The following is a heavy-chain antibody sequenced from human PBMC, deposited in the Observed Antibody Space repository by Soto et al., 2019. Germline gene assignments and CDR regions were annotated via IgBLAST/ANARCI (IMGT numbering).Heavy chain of an antibody. CDR1: GYTFTSYG. D-gene: IGHD1-1*01. CDR3: ARGRYGDY. CDR2: ISAHNGNT. J-gene: IGHJ4*02. Sequence: QVHLVQSGAEVKKPGATVKVSCEASGYTFTSYGITWVRQAPGQGLEWMGWISAHNGNTDYAQKLQGRVIVTRDTSTSTAYMELRSLRSDYTAVYYCARGRYGDYWGQGALVTVSS. V-gene: IGHV1-18*01.